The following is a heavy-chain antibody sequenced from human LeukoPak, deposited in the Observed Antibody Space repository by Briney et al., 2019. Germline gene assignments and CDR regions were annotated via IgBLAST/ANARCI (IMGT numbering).Heavy chain of an antibody. D-gene: IGHD3-22*01. CDR3: ARVQDYYDSSGYPNYYYYGMDV. Sequence: PGGSLRLSCAASGFTFSTYWMNWVRQAPGKGLEWVSSISSSSSYIYYADSVKGRFTISRDNAKNSLYLQMNSLRAEDTAVYYCARVQDYYDSSGYPNYYYYGMDVWGQGTTVTVSS. CDR2: ISSSSSYI. V-gene: IGHV3-21*01. J-gene: IGHJ6*02. CDR1: GFTFSTYW.